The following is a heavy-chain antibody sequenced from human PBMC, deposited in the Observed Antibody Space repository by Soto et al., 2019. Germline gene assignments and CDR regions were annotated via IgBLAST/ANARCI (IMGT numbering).Heavy chain of an antibody. CDR1: GGSISSGGYY. CDR3: ARGVAPMVYAIRGAWFDP. CDR2: IYYSGST. J-gene: IGHJ5*02. D-gene: IGHD2-8*01. Sequence: KTSETLSLTCTVSGGSISSGGYYWSWIRQHPGKGLEWIGYIYYSGSTYYNPSLKSRVTISVDTSKTQFSLKLSSVTAADTAVYYCARGVAPMVYAIRGAWFDPWGQGTLVTVSS. V-gene: IGHV4-31*03.